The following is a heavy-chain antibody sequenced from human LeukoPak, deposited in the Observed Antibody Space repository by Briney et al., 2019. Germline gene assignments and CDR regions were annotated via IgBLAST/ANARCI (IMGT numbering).Heavy chain of an antibody. CDR2: INPSGGST. CDR3: ARDLDLISSDYYFDY. J-gene: IGHJ4*02. CDR1: GYTFTSYY. D-gene: IGHD3-10*01. V-gene: IGHV1-46*01. Sequence: ASVKVSCKASGYTFTSYYMHWVRQAPGQGLEWIGIINPSGGSTSYAQKFQGRVTMTRDMSTSTVYMELSSLRSEDTAVYYCARDLDLISSDYYFDYWGQGTLVTVSS.